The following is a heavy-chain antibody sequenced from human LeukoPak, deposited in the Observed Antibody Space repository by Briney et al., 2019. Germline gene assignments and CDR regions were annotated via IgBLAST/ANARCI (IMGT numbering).Heavy chain of an antibody. V-gene: IGHV3-30*02. CDR2: IRYGGSNK. CDR3: AKDHYDFWSGYYVGFDY. D-gene: IGHD3-3*01. Sequence: PGGSLRLFCAASGFTFSSYGMHWVRQAPGKGLGWVAFIRYGGSNKYYADSVKGRFTISRYHSKNTLYLQMNSLRADDTAVYYCAKDHYDFWSGYYVGFDYWGQGTLVTVSS. J-gene: IGHJ4*02. CDR1: GFTFSSYG.